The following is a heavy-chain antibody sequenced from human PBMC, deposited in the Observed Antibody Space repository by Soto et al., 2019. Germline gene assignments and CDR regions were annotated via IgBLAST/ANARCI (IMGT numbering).Heavy chain of an antibody. CDR3: ARSGFYWYFDL. J-gene: IGHJ2*01. V-gene: IGHV5-51*01. Sequence: VESLKNSYQGFGYDFSRSWIGWVRQMPGEGLEWMVTTYPGASDTSYSPSFQGQVIISADKSISTVFLQWDSLKASDTAMYFCARSGFYWYFDLWGRGTLVTVSS. D-gene: IGHD5-12*01. CDR1: GYDFSRSW. CDR2: TYPGASDT.